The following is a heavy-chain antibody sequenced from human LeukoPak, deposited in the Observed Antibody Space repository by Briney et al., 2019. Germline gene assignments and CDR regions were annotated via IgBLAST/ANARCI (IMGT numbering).Heavy chain of an antibody. V-gene: IGHV3-23*01. Sequence: GGSLRLSCAASGFTFSSYAMSWVRQAPGKGLEWVSAISGSGGSTYYADSVKGRFTISRDNSKNTLYLQMNSLRAEDTAVYYCAKINCSSTSCPYYYYMDVWGKGTTVTVSS. D-gene: IGHD2-2*01. CDR2: ISGSGGST. CDR1: GFTFSSYA. CDR3: AKINCSSTSCPYYYYMDV. J-gene: IGHJ6*03.